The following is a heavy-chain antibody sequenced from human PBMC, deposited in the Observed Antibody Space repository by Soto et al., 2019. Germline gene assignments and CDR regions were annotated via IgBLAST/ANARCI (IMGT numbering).Heavy chain of an antibody. V-gene: IGHV3-21*01. CDR2: ISSSSSYI. Sequence: GGSLRLSCAASGFTFSSYSMNWVRQAPGKGLEWVSSISSSSSYIYYADSVKGRFTISRDNAKNSLYLQMNSLRAEDTAVHYCARDRRQYMDVWGKGTTVTVSS. CDR3: ARDRRQYMDV. CDR1: GFTFSSYS. J-gene: IGHJ6*03. D-gene: IGHD6-25*01.